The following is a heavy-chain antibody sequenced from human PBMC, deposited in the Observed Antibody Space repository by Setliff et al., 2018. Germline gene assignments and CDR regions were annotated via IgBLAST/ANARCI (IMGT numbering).Heavy chain of an antibody. J-gene: IGHJ3*02. CDR3: TIARDGYDVFDI. Sequence: PGGSLRLSCAASGFSFSGSAVYWVRQASVKGLEWIGRIRGRTDNYATAYAASVRGRFTISRDDSKNTAYLQMNSLKTEDTAVYYCTIARDGYDVFDIWGQGTMVTVSS. D-gene: IGHD5-18*01. CDR1: GFSFSGSA. CDR2: IRGRTDNYAT. V-gene: IGHV3-73*01.